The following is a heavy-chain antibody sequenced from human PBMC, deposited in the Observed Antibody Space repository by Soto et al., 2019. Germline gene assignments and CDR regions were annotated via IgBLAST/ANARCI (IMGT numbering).Heavy chain of an antibody. CDR3: ARAPLYGDYAFDY. J-gene: IGHJ4*02. D-gene: IGHD4-17*01. CDR2: INHSGST. CDR1: GGSFSGYY. Sequence: PSETLSLTCAVYGGSFSGYYWSWIRQPPGKGLEWIGEINHSGSTNYNPSLKSRVTISVDTSKNQFSLKLSSVTAADTAVYYCARAPLYGDYAFDYWGQGTLVTVS. V-gene: IGHV4-34*01.